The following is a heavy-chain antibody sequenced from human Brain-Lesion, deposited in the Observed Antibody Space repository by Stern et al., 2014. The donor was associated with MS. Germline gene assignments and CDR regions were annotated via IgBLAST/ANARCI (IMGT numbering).Heavy chain of an antibody. CDR1: GGSVSSTSYA. CDR2: IYYSWNT. J-gene: IGHJ5*02. D-gene: IGHD2-15*01. CDR3: AGEEDIRYCSGGSCTGNWFDP. V-gene: IGHV4-39*01. Sequence: QLQLQESGPGLVKPSETLSLTCTVAGGSVSSTSYAWAWIRQPPGKGLGWIGTIYYSWNTYYRPSLQNRLTISLDTSKNQFSLPLSSVTAADTAVYYCAGEEDIRYCSGGSCTGNWFDPWGQGTLVTVSS.